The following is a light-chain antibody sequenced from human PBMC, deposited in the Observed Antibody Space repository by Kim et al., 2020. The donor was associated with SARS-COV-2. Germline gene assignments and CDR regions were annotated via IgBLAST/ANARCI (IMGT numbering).Light chain of an antibody. J-gene: IGLJ3*02. CDR2: GKN. CDR1: SLRSYY. Sequence: AVGQKVRITCQGDSLRSYYASWYQQKPGQAPVLVIYGKNNRPSGIPDRFSGSSSGNTASLTITGAQAEDEADYYCNSRDSSGNHLMFGGGTQLTVL. CDR3: NSRDSSGNHLM. V-gene: IGLV3-19*01.